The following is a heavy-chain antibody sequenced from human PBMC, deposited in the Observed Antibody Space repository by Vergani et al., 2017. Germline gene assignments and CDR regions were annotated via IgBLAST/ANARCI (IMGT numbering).Heavy chain of an antibody. Sequence: QVQLQESCPGLVKPSETLSLTCTVSGGSISSYYWSWIRQPPGEGLEWIGYIYYSGSTNYNPSLKSRVTISVDTSKNQFSLKLSSVTAADTAVYYCARGGIQLWRDAFDIWGQGTMVTVSS. CDR2: IYYSGST. CDR3: ARGGIQLWRDAFDI. V-gene: IGHV4-59*01. D-gene: IGHD5-18*01. J-gene: IGHJ3*02. CDR1: GGSISSYY.